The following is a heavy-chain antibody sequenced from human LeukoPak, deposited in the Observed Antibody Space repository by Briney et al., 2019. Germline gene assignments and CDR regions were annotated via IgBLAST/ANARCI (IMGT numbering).Heavy chain of an antibody. Sequence: PGGSLRLSCAASGFTFSNYRMNWVRQAPGKGLEWVSSISSSSSYIYYADSVKGRLTISRDNAKSSLYLQMNSLRAEDTAVYYCAREFCSSNSCYLEYWGQGTLVTVSS. CDR1: GFTFSNYR. CDR3: AREFCSSNSCYLEY. V-gene: IGHV3-21*01. J-gene: IGHJ4*02. CDR2: ISSSSSYI. D-gene: IGHD2-2*01.